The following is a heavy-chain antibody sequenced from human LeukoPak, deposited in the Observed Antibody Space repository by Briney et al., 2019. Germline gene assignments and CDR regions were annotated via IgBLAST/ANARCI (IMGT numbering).Heavy chain of an antibody. V-gene: IGHV1-8*01. D-gene: IGHD2-2*01. CDR3: ASRPEVVPAATFYYYYYMDV. CDR2: MNPNSGNT. Sequence: ASVKVSCKASGYTFTSYDINWVRQATGQGLEWVGWMNPNSGNTGYAQKFQGRVTMTRNTSIRTAYMDLTSMRSEDTAVYYCASRPEVVPAATFYYYYYMDVWGKGTTVTVSS. J-gene: IGHJ6*03. CDR1: GYTFTSYD.